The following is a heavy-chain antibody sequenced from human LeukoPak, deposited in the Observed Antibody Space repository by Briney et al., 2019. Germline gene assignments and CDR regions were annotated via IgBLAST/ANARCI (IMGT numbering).Heavy chain of an antibody. Sequence: SETLSLTCTVSGGSVNSGSYYWNWIRQPPGKGLEWIGYIYYSGGTNYNPSLKSRVTISVDTSKNQFSLKLSSVTAADTAVYYCARAAYSGSYHSDYWGQGTLVTVSS. J-gene: IGHJ4*02. CDR2: IYYSGGT. CDR1: GGSVNSGSYY. V-gene: IGHV4-61*01. D-gene: IGHD1-26*01. CDR3: ARAAYSGSYHSDY.